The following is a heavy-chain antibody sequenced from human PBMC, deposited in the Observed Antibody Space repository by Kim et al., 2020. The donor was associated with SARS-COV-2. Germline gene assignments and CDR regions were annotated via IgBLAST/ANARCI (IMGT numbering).Heavy chain of an antibody. V-gene: IGHV3-15*01. CDR3: TTDTPSLAAADP. J-gene: IGHJ5*02. CDR2: IKSKTDGGTT. Sequence: GGSLRLSCAASGFTFSNAWMSWVRQAPGKGLEWVGRIKSKTDGGTTDYAAPVKGRFTISRDDSKNTLYLQMNSLKTEDTAVYYCTTDTPSLAAADPWGQGTLVNVSP. CDR1: GFTFSNAW. D-gene: IGHD6-13*01.